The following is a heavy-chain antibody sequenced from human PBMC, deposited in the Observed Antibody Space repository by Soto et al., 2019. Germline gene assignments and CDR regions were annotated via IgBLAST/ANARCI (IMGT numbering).Heavy chain of an antibody. J-gene: IGHJ4*02. V-gene: IGHV1-3*01. CDR3: ARELYSSGSYYFDY. Sequence: ASVKASCKASGYTFTSYAMHWVRQAPGQRLEWMGWINAGNGNTKYSQKFQGRVTITRDTSASTAYMELSSLRSEDTAVYYCARELYSSGSYYFDYWGQGTLVTVSS. CDR2: INAGNGNT. D-gene: IGHD6-19*01. CDR1: GYTFTSYA.